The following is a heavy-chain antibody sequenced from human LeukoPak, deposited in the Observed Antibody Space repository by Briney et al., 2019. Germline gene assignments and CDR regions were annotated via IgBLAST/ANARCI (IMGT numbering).Heavy chain of an antibody. J-gene: IGHJ4*02. Sequence: PGGSLRLSCAASGFIFSRFEMAWVRQAPGKGLEWISYVTDSGRIIKDADSVKGRLTISRDDTHNTVYLQMNSLRAEDTAIYYCAGGPQYGGSFAYWGQGTLVTVSS. CDR1: GFIFSRFE. V-gene: IGHV3-48*03. D-gene: IGHD3-16*01. CDR3: AGGPQYGGSFAY. CDR2: VTDSGRII.